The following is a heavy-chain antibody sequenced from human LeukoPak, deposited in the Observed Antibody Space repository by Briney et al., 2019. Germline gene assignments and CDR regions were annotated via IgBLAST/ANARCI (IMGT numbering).Heavy chain of an antibody. CDR2: IWYDGSNK. J-gene: IGHJ4*02. D-gene: IGHD3-22*01. CDR1: GFTFSSYG. Sequence: PGRSLRLSCAASGFTFSSYGMHWVRQAPGKGLEWVAVIWYDGSNKYYADSVKGRFTISRDNSKNTPYLQMNSLRAEDTAVYYCAKGRYDSSGYFLALFDYWGQGTLVTVSS. CDR3: AKGRYDSSGYFLALFDY. V-gene: IGHV3-33*06.